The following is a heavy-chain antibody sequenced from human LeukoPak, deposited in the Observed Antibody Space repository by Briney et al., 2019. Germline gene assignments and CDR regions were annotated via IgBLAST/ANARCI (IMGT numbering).Heavy chain of an antibody. J-gene: IGHJ6*02. V-gene: IGHV1-3*01. CDR1: GYTFTAYV. CDR2: INAGNGNT. D-gene: IGHD5-12*01. Sequence: ASVKVSCKASGYTFTAYVMHWVRQAPGQRLEWMGWINAGNGNTKYSQEFQGRVTTTRDTFANTIYMELSSLRSEDTAVYYCTRALGYPYYAMDVWGQGTTVTVSS. CDR3: TRALGYPYYAMDV.